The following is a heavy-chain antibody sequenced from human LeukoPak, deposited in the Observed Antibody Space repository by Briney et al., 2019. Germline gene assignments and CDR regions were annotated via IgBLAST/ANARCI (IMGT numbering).Heavy chain of an antibody. V-gene: IGHV4-34*01. Sequence: KPAGTLSLSCAAYGGSFSGNYWSWIRQPPGKGLEWIAEINNGGSTNYDPSVKSRVTISVDTSKNTLYLKLNTLIAADTAVYYCGRGIKGSSCSSTRCYFLDYWGQGTLVTVSS. CDR1: GGSFSGNY. D-gene: IGHD2-2*01. CDR2: INNGGST. CDR3: GRGIKGSSCSSTRCYFLDY. J-gene: IGHJ4*02.